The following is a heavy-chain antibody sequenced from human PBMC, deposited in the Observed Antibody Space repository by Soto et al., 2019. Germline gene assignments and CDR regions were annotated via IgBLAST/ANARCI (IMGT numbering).Heavy chain of an antibody. CDR2: INAGNGNT. Sequence: ASVNVSCKASGYTFTSYSMHWVRQAPGQRLEWMGWINAGNGNTKYSQKFQGRVTITRDTSASTAYMELSSLRSEDTAVYYCARLDPYYYYGMDVWGQGTTVTVSS. V-gene: IGHV1-3*01. J-gene: IGHJ6*02. CDR1: GYTFTSYS. CDR3: ARLDPYYYYGMDV.